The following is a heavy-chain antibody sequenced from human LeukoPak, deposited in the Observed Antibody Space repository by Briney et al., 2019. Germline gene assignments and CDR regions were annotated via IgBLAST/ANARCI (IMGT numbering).Heavy chain of an antibody. CDR1: GFIFSDYY. Sequence: GGSLRLSCAASGFIFSDYYMSWIRQAPGKGQEWVSYISSSGSTIYYADSVKGRFTISRDNAKNSLYLQMNSPRAEDTAVYYCARSTVVTPPYYYGMDVWGQGTTVTVSS. CDR2: ISSSGSTI. CDR3: ARSTVVTPPYYYGMDV. J-gene: IGHJ6*02. D-gene: IGHD4-23*01. V-gene: IGHV3-11*01.